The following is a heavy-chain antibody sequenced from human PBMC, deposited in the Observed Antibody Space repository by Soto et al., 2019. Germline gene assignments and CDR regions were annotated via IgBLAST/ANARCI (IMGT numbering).Heavy chain of an antibody. CDR1: GFTFSDHY. CDR3: AKDDCSICNGPAYNFDMDV. D-gene: IGHD2-15*01. J-gene: IGHJ6*02. CDR2: ARDKAHSYTT. V-gene: IGHV3-72*01. Sequence: PGGSLRLSCAASGFTFSDHYMDWVRQAPGKGLEWVGRARDKAHSYTTEYAPSVKGRFTISRDDSKNSLYLQMNSLKTEDTAVYYCAKDDCSICNGPAYNFDMDVWGQGTTVTVSS.